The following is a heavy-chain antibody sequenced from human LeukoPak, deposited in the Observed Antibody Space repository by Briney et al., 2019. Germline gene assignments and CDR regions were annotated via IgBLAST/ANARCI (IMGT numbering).Heavy chain of an antibody. J-gene: IGHJ6*02. D-gene: IGHD6-13*01. Sequence: GGSLRLSCAASGFTFDDYAMHWVRQAPGKGLEWVSGISWNSGFIGYADAVKGRFTISRDNAKNSLYLQMNSLRADAAALYHCAKDMGSSLYYNGMDVWGQGTTVTVSS. CDR1: GFTFDDYA. CDR3: AKDMGSSLYYNGMDV. V-gene: IGHV3-9*01. CDR2: ISWNSGFI.